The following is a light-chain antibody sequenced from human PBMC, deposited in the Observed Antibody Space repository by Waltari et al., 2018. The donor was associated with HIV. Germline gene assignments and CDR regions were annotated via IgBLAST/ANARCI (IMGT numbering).Light chain of an antibody. CDR2: GNK. CDR1: TSNIGADYD. CDR3: QSYDITLSASVV. J-gene: IGLJ2*01. V-gene: IGLV1-40*01. Sequence: QSVLTQPPSVSGAPGQRVPISCTGSTSNIGADYDVHWYQQIPGTAPKLLISGNKNRPSGVPDRFSASKSGTSASLTITGLQAEDEADYFCQSYDITLSASVVFGGGTKLTVL.